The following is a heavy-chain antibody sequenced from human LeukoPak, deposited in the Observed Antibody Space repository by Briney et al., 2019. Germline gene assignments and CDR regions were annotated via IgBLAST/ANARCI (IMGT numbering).Heavy chain of an antibody. CDR3: TRGAGWLIDY. Sequence: SETLSLTCTVSGGSISSSSYYWGWIRQPPGKGLEWIGSIYYSGSTYYNPSLKSRVTISVDTSKNQFSLKLSSVTAADTAVYYCTRGAGWLIDYWGQGILVTVSS. CDR2: IYYSGST. D-gene: IGHD3-16*01. J-gene: IGHJ4*02. V-gene: IGHV4-39*07. CDR1: GGSISSSSYY.